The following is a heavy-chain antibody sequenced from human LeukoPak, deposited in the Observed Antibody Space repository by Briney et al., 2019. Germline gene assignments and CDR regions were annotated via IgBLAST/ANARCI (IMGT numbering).Heavy chain of an antibody. Sequence: PGGSLRLSCVASGFTLSSYAMSWVRQAPGKGLEWVSTISGSGGSPYYADSVKGRFTISRDKSKNTLYLQMNSLRAEDTAVYYCARRIVGATYGAFDIWGQGTMVTVSS. J-gene: IGHJ3*02. V-gene: IGHV3-23*01. CDR2: ISGSGGSP. CDR3: ARRIVGATYGAFDI. D-gene: IGHD1-26*01. CDR1: GFTLSSYA.